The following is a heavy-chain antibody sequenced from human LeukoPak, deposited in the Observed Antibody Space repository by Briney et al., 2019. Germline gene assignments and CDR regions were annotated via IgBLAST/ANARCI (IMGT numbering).Heavy chain of an antibody. V-gene: IGHV1-8*01. CDR3: ARTVGVTDQYYYYYYMDV. Sequence: ASVKLSCKASGYTFTSYDINWVRQATGQGLEWMGWMNPNSGNTGYAQKFQGRVTMTRNTSISTAYMELSSLRSEDTAVYYCARTVGVTDQYYYYYYMDVWGKGTTVTVSS. CDR1: GYTFTSYD. J-gene: IGHJ6*03. D-gene: IGHD1-14*01. CDR2: MNPNSGNT.